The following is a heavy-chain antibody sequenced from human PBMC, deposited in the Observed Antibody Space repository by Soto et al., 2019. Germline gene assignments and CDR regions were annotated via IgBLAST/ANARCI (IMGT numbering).Heavy chain of an antibody. J-gene: IGHJ6*02. CDR2: MNPNSGNT. CDR1: GYTFTSYD. CDR3: ARVAGDAYDFWCVYYINYYYYGMDV. D-gene: IGHD3-3*01. Sequence: ASVKVSCKASGYTFTSYDINWVRQATGQGLEWMGWMNPNSGNTGYAQKFQGRVTMTRNTSISTAYMELSSLRSEDTAVYYCARVAGDAYDFWCVYYINYYYYGMDVWCQGTTVTVSS. V-gene: IGHV1-8*01.